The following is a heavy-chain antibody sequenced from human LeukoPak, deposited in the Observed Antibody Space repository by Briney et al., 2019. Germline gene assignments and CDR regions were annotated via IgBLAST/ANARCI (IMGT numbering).Heavy chain of an antibody. CDR1: GFTFSSYA. J-gene: IGHJ4*02. CDR3: AKDLYYYGSGSPTQDY. D-gene: IGHD3-10*01. Sequence: GGSLRLSCAASGFTFSSYAMSWVRQAPGKGLEWVSAISGSGGRTYYADSVKGRFTISRDNSKNTLYLQMNSLRAEDTAVYYCAKDLYYYGSGSPTQDYWGQGTLVTVSS. CDR2: ISGSGGRT. V-gene: IGHV3-23*01.